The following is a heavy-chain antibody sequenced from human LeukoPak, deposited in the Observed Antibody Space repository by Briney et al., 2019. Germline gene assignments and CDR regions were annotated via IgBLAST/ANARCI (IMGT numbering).Heavy chain of an antibody. Sequence: PSETLSLTCTVSGGSISSYYWSWIRQPPGKGLEWIGYIYYSGSTNYNPSLKSRVTISVDTSKNQFSLKLSSVTAADTAVYYCARGERYCSSTSCYYNWFDPWGQGTLVTVSS. D-gene: IGHD2-2*01. V-gene: IGHV4-59*01. J-gene: IGHJ5*02. CDR1: GGSISSYY. CDR2: IYYSGST. CDR3: ARGERYCSSTSCYYNWFDP.